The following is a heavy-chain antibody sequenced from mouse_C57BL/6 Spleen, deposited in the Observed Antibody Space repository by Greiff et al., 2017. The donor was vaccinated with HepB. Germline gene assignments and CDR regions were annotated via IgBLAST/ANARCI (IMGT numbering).Heavy chain of an antibody. Sequence: DVKLVESGGGLVKPGGSLKLSCAASGFTFSSYAMSWVRQTPEKRLEWVATISDGGSYTYYPDNVKGRFTISRDNAKNNLYLQMSHLKSEDTAMYYCARVRGLRGAMDYWGQGTSVTVSS. CDR1: GFTFSSYA. CDR3: ARVRGLRGAMDY. J-gene: IGHJ4*01. CDR2: ISDGGSYT. V-gene: IGHV5-4*03. D-gene: IGHD2-2*01.